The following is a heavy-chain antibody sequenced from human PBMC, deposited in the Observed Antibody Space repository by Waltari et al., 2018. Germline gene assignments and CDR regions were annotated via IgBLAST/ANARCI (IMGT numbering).Heavy chain of an antibody. CDR2: IYSGGST. D-gene: IGHD6-19*01. CDR3: ARVIAVAGNNWFDP. J-gene: IGHJ5*02. Sequence: EVQLVETGRGLIQPGGSLRLSCAASGFTVSSNYMTWARPAPGQGLEWVSVIYSGGSTYYADSVKGRFTISRDNSKNTLYLQMNSLRAEDTAVYYCARVIAVAGNNWFDPWGQGTLVTVSS. CDR1: GFTVSSNY. V-gene: IGHV3-53*02.